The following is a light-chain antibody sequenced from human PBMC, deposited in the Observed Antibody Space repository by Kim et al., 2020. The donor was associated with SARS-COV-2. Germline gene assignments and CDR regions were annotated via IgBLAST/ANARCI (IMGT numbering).Light chain of an antibody. Sequence: PASISCRSSQSLLHSNGYNYLDWYLQKPGQSPQLLIYLGSNRASGVPDRFSGSGSGTDFTLKISRVAAEDVGVYYCMQALQTRLTFGGGTKVDIK. J-gene: IGKJ4*01. CDR3: MQALQTRLT. CDR2: LGS. CDR1: QSLLHSNGYNY. V-gene: IGKV2-28*01.